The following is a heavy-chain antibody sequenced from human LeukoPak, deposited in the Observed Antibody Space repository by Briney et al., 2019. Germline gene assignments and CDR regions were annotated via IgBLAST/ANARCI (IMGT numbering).Heavy chain of an antibody. CDR3: ARDLGYDSSGYWY. J-gene: IGHJ4*02. Sequence: ASVRVSCKASGYTFTGYYIHWVRLAPGQGLEWMGWINPNSGGTNYAQKFRGRVTMTRDTSISTAYMELNSLRSDDTAVYFCARDLGYDSSGYWYWGQGTLVTVSS. D-gene: IGHD3-22*01. V-gene: IGHV1-2*02. CDR1: GYTFTGYY. CDR2: INPNSGGT.